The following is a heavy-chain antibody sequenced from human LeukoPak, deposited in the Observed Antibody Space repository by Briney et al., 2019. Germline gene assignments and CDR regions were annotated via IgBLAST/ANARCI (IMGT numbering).Heavy chain of an antibody. D-gene: IGHD6-6*01. CDR3: ARVSLWYSSSSPGDY. CDR1: GFTFSSYW. J-gene: IGHJ4*02. Sequence: GGSLRLSCAASGFTFSSYWMSWVRQAPGKGLEWVANIKQDGSEKYYVDSMKGRFTISRDNAKNSLYLQMNSPRAEDTAVYYCARVSLWYSSSSPGDYWGQGTLVTVSS. CDR2: IKQDGSEK. V-gene: IGHV3-7*01.